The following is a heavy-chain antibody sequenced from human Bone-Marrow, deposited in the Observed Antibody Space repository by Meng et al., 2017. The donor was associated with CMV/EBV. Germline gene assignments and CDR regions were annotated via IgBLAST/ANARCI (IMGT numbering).Heavy chain of an antibody. CDR2: INHSGST. CDR1: GGSFSGYY. J-gene: IGHJ1*01. Sequence: SETLSLTCAVYGGSFSGYYWSWIRQPPGKGPEWIGEINHSGSTNYNPSLKSRVTISVDTSKNQFSLKLSSVTAADTAVYYCARGIRRYCISTSCYTGYFQHWGQGTLVTVSS. D-gene: IGHD2-2*02. V-gene: IGHV4-34*01. CDR3: ARGIRRYCISTSCYTGYFQH.